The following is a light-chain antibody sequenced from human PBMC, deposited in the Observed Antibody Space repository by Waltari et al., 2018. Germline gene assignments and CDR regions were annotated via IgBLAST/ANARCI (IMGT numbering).Light chain of an antibody. J-gene: IGLJ1*01. Sequence: QRVTISCTGSSSTIGTAYDVHWYQHLPGTAPKLLIYGNSHRPSGVPDRFSGSKSGTSASLAITGLQAEDEADYYCQSYDSSLSGYVFGTGTKVTVL. CDR2: GNS. V-gene: IGLV1-40*01. CDR3: QSYDSSLSGYV. CDR1: SSTIGTAYD.